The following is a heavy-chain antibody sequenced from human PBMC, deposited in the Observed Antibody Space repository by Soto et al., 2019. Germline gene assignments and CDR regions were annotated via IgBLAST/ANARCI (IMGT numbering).Heavy chain of an antibody. V-gene: IGHV4-30-4*01. CDR3: ARGTPMDS. J-gene: IGHJ4*02. D-gene: IGHD2-2*01. CDR2: IFNSEGT. Sequence: SETLSLTCSVSGDSISRGDYYWTWVRQPPGKGLEWIGYIFNSEGTSYNPSLRSRLTISADTSKNQFSLKLNSVTAADTAFYFCARGTPMDSWGQGTLVTV. CDR1: GDSISRGDYY.